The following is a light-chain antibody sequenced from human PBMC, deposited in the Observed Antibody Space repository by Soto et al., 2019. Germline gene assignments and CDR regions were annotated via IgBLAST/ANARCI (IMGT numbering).Light chain of an antibody. J-gene: IGLJ3*02. CDR1: SGSVSTGYY. V-gene: IGLV8-61*01. CDR3: VLYMGSGTWV. CDR2: NTN. Sequence: QTVVTQEPSFSVSPGGTVTLTCGLSSGSVSTGYYPSWYQQTPGQAPRTLIYNTNTRSSGVPDRFSGSILGNKAALTITGAQADDESDYYCVLYMGSGTWVFGGGTQLTVL.